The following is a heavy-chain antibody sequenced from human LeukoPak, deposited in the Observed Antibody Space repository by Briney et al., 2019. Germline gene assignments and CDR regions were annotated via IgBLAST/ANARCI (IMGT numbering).Heavy chain of an antibody. CDR3: ARGRYYYDSSGYYYRPFDP. J-gene: IGHJ5*02. CDR1: GYTFTGYY. Sequence: ASVKVSCKASGYTFTGYYMHWVRQAPGQGLEWMGWINPNSGGTNYAQKFQGRVTMTRDTSISTAYMELSRLRSDDTAVYYCARGRYYYDSSGYYYRPFDPWGQGTLVTVSS. V-gene: IGHV1-2*02. D-gene: IGHD3-22*01. CDR2: INPNSGGT.